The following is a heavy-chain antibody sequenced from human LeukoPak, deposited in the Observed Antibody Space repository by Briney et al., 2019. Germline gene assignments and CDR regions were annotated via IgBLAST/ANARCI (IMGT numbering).Heavy chain of an antibody. CDR2: IYYSGST. J-gene: IGHJ4*02. Sequence: SETLSLTCTVSGGSISSYYWSWIRQPPGKGLEWIGYIYYSGSTNYNPSLKSRVTISVDTSKNQFSLKLSSVTAADTAVYYCARWELSSGWSYYFDYWGQGTLVTVSS. D-gene: IGHD6-19*01. CDR1: GGSISSYY. V-gene: IGHV4-59*08. CDR3: ARWELSSGWSYYFDY.